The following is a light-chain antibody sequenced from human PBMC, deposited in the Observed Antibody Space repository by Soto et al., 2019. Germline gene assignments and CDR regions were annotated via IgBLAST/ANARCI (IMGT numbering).Light chain of an antibody. V-gene: IGKV1-6*01. Sequence: AIQMTQSPSSLSASVGDRVTITCRASQGIRNDLDWFQQKPGKAPKLLIYAASNLQSGVPARFSGSGSGTDFTLTISSLQPEDFATYYCLQKYSYPFTFGPGTKVDI. J-gene: IGKJ3*01. CDR3: LQKYSYPFT. CDR1: QGIRND. CDR2: AAS.